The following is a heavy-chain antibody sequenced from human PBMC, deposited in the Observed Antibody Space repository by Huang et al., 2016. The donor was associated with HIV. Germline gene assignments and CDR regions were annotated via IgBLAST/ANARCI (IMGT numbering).Heavy chain of an antibody. V-gene: IGHV4-39*01. CDR1: GGSIRSSSYY. Sequence: LQLQESGPGLVKSSETLSLICTVSGGSIRSSSYYWGGIRQPPGKGPEWIGSIYYSGNTYYNPPSKSRVTISVDTSKNQFSLKVNSVTAADTAVYYCARHGRVAGHYYNNMDVWGRGTTVTVSS. CDR2: IYYSGNT. D-gene: IGHD6-19*01. J-gene: IGHJ6*02. CDR3: ARHGRVAGHYYNNMDV.